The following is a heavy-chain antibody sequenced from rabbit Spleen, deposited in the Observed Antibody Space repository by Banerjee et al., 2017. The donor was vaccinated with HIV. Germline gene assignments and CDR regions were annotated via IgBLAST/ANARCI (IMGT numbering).Heavy chain of an antibody. D-gene: IGHD1-1*01. CDR1: GVSFSSSSY. CDR2: VYAGSGGGT. Sequence: QSLEESGGDLVKPGASLTLTCTASGVSFSSSSYMCWVRQAPGKGLEWIACVYAGSGGGTYYSSWAKGRFTVSRTSSTTVTLQMTSLTAADTATYFCARDLPDVIGWNFGWWGQGTLVTVS. V-gene: IGHV1S40*01. J-gene: IGHJ4*01. CDR3: ARDLPDVIGWNFGW.